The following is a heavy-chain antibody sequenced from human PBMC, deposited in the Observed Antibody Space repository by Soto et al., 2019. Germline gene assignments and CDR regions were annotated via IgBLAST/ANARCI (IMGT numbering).Heavy chain of an antibody. V-gene: IGHV4-59*01. CDR2: IYCSGST. CDR3: ARTLYSYGPRFDY. Sequence: PSETLSLTCTVSGGSISSYYWSWIRQPPGKGLEWIGYIYCSGSTNYNPSLKSRVTISVDTSKNQFSLKLSSVTAADTAVYYCARTLYSYGPRFDYWGQGTLVTAPQ. D-gene: IGHD5-18*01. CDR1: GGSISSYY. J-gene: IGHJ4*02.